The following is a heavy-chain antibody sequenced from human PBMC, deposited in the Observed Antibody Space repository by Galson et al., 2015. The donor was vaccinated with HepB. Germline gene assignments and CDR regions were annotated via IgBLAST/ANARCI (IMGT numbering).Heavy chain of an antibody. CDR1: GGSISSSSYY. CDR3: ARARITIFGVVTIFDY. D-gene: IGHD3-3*01. Sequence: TLSLTCTVSGGSISSSSYYWGWIRQPPGKGLEWIGSIYYSGSTYSNPSLRSRVTISVDTSKNQFSLKLSSVTAADTAVYYCARARITIFGVVTIFDYWGQGTLVTVSS. J-gene: IGHJ4*02. V-gene: IGHV4-39*07. CDR2: IYYSGST.